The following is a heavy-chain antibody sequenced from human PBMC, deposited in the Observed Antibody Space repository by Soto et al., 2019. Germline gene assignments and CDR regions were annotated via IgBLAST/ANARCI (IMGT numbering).Heavy chain of an antibody. CDR2: IIPIFGTA. CDR3: ARDRGNYDILTGYHDAFDI. Sequence: SVKVSCKASGGTFSSYAISLVRQAPGQGLEWMGGIIPIFGTANYAQKFQGRVTITADESTSTAYMELSSLRSEDTAAYYCARDRGNYDILTGYHDAFDIWGQGTMVTVSS. J-gene: IGHJ3*02. CDR1: GGTFSSYA. D-gene: IGHD3-9*01. V-gene: IGHV1-69*13.